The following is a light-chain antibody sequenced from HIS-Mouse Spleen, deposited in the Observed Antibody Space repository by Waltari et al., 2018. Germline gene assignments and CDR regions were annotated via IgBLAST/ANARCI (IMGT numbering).Light chain of an antibody. CDR1: SGHSSYA. V-gene: IGLV4-69*01. J-gene: IGLJ2*01. CDR3: QTWGTGILVV. Sequence: QLVLTQSPSASASLGASVKLTCTLSSGHSSYAIAWHQQQPEKGPRYLMKLNSDGSHSKGDGTPDRFSGSSSGAERYLTISSLQAEDEADYYCQTWGTGILVVFVGGTKLTVL. CDR2: LNSDGSH.